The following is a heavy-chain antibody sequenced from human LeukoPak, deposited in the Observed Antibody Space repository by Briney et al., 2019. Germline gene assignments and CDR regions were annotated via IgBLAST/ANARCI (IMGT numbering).Heavy chain of an antibody. D-gene: IGHD3-3*01. CDR1: GYTFTGYY. CDR3: ARSPTHDFWSGYYSPLDY. V-gene: IGHV1-2*02. Sequence: GASVKVSCKAFGYTFTGYYMHWVRQAPGQGLEWMGWINPNSGGTNYAQKFQGRVTMTRDTSISTAYMGLSRLRSDDTAVYYCARSPTHDFWSGYYSPLDYWGQGTLVTVSS. CDR2: INPNSGGT. J-gene: IGHJ4*02.